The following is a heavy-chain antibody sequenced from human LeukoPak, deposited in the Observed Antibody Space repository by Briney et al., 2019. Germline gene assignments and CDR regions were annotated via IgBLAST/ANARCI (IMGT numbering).Heavy chain of an antibody. CDR2: IYTSGST. CDR3: AREGATDSSGYYYWWYFDY. D-gene: IGHD3-22*01. V-gene: IGHV4-4*07. Sequence: PSETLSLTCTVSGGSISSYYWSWIRQPAGKGLEWIGRIYTSGSTNYNPSLKSRVTMSVDTSKNQFSLKLSSVTAADTAVYYCAREGATDSSGYYYWWYFDYWGQGTLDTVSS. J-gene: IGHJ4*02. CDR1: GGSISSYY.